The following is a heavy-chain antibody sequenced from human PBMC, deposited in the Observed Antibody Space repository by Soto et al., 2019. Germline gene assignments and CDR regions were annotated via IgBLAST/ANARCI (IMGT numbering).Heavy chain of an antibody. D-gene: IGHD5-12*01. CDR2: ISTYNGDT. CDR1: GYTFTRSG. J-gene: IGHJ6*02. CDR3: AREGVAPYYYYGMDV. Sequence: ASVKVSCKASGYTFTRSGISWVRQAPGQGLEWMGWISTYNGDTNYAQTFQGRVTMTTDTSTSTIHMEVRSLRSDDTAVYYCAREGVAPYYYYGMDVWGQGTPVTVSS. V-gene: IGHV1-18*01.